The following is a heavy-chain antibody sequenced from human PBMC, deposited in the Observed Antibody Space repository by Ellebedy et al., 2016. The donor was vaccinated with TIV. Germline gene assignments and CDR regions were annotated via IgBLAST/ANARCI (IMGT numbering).Heavy chain of an antibody. Sequence: SLKISXAASGFTFDDYAMHWVRQAPGKGLEWVPGIGWISGSIGYADSVKGRFTISRDNAKNSLYLQMNSLRAEDTALYYCAKDSLAWGYCSSTSCLGYYYYGMDVWGQGTTVTVSS. J-gene: IGHJ6*02. CDR3: AKDSLAWGYCSSTSCLGYYYYGMDV. V-gene: IGHV3-9*01. CDR2: IGWISGSI. CDR1: GFTFDDYA. D-gene: IGHD2-2*01.